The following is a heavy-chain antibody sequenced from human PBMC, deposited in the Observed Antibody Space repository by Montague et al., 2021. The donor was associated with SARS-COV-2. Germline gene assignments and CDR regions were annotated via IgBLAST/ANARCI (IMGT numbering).Heavy chain of an antibody. V-gene: IGHV4-38-2*02. CDR1: GYSISSGYY. Sequence: SETLSLTCIVSGYSISSGYYWGWVRQTPGKGLEWLGFTEYSGSTYYNPSLKTRVTMSLDTSKNQFSLKLTSVTAADTALYYCARDITFGMDVWGRGTTVTVSS. J-gene: IGHJ6*02. CDR3: ARDITFGMDV. CDR2: TEYSGST.